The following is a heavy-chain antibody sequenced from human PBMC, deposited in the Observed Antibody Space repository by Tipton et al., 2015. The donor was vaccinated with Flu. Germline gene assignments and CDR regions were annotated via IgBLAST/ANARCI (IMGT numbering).Heavy chain of an antibody. V-gene: IGHV3-53*01. CDR2: IYSGGST. CDR3: ARVPLAATILSRGYYFDY. J-gene: IGHJ4*02. D-gene: IGHD2-15*01. CDR1: GFTVSSNY. Sequence: SLRLSCAASGFTVSSNYMSWVRQAPGKGLEWVSVIYSGGSTYYADFVKGRFTISRDNSKNTLYLQMNSLRAEDTAVYYCARVPLAATILSRGYYFDYWGQGTLVTVSS.